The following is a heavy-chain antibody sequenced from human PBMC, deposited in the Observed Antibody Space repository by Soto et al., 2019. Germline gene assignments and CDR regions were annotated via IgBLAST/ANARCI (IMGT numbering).Heavy chain of an antibody. CDR2: INVGNGNT. CDR1: GYTFATYA. Sequence: APVKVSCKASGYTFATYAIHWVRQAPGQRLEWMGWINVGNGNTKYSQKVQGRVTITRDTSASTAYMELSSLRSEDTAVYYCARTQGGYYGMDVWGQGTTVTVSS. V-gene: IGHV1-3*01. D-gene: IGHD2-15*01. J-gene: IGHJ6*02. CDR3: ARTQGGYYGMDV.